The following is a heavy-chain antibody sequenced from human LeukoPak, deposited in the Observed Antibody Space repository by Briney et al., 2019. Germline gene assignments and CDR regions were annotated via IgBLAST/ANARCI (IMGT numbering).Heavy chain of an antibody. CDR3: ARDPYYPTDY. D-gene: IGHD3-10*01. CDR1: GFTFSNNW. CDR2: IKQDGSEK. V-gene: IGHV3-7*01. Sequence: GGSLRLSCAASGFTFSNNWMTWVRQAPGKGLEWEANIKQDGSEKYYVDSVKGRFTISRDNAKNSLYLQMNSLRAEDTAVYYCARDPYYPTDYWGQGTLVTVSS. J-gene: IGHJ4*02.